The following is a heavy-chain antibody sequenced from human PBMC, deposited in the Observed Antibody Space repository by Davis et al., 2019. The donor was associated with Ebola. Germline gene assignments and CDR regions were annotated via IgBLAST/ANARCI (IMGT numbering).Heavy chain of an antibody. CDR1: GGSIISSSSY. CDR2: IYYSGIT. J-gene: IGHJ5*02. D-gene: IGHD3-3*01. Sequence: ETLSLTCTVSGGSIISSSSYWGWIRQPPRKGLEWIGSIYYSGITYYNPSLKSRVTISVDTSKNQFSLKLRSVTAADTTVYYCARQGWSGYSLRHWLDPWGRGTLVTVSS. CDR3: ARQGWSGYSLRHWLDP. V-gene: IGHV4-39*01.